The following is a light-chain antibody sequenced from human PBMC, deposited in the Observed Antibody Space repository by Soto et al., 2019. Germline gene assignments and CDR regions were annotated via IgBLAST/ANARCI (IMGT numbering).Light chain of an antibody. J-gene: IGKJ1*01. CDR3: QQYNNWPGT. V-gene: IGKV3-15*01. Sequence: LLMAQSPATLSVSPGERVTLSCRASQSVSNNLAWYQQKPGQAPRLLIYTASTRATGIPARFSGSGSGTEFTLTISSLHSEDFAVYYCQQYNNWPGTFGQGTRVEIK. CDR2: TAS. CDR1: QSVSNN.